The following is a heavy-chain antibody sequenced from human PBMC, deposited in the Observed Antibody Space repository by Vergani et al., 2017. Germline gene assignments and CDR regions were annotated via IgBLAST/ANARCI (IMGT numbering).Heavy chain of an antibody. CDR3: ARDPRGSESLFNWFDP. D-gene: IGHD3-10*01. J-gene: IGHJ5*02. Sequence: QVQLQESGPGLLKPSQTLSLTCTVSGASVSRGTYYWTWIRQPAGKKLEWIVRMYTSGHTIYNPSLESRVTMSVDTSKNQFSLQLSSVTAADTAVYYCARDPRGSESLFNWFDPWGQGTLVIVSS. CDR1: GASVSRGTYY. CDR2: MYTSGHT. V-gene: IGHV4-61*02.